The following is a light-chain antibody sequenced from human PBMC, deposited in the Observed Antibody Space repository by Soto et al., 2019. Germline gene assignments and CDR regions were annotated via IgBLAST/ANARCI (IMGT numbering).Light chain of an antibody. CDR3: SSYTNSSPFV. V-gene: IGLV2-14*01. J-gene: IGLJ1*01. CDR1: SSDVGGYNY. CDR2: DVS. Sequence: QSVLTQPASVSGSPGQSITISCTGTSSDVGGYNYVSWYQQHPGEAPKLMIYDVSNWPSGVSNRFSGSKSGNTASLTISGLQAEDEADYYCSSYTNSSPFVFGTGTKVTVL.